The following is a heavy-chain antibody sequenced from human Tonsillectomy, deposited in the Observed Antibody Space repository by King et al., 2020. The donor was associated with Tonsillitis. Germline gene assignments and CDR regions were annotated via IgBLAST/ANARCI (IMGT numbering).Heavy chain of an antibody. Sequence: VQLVESGGDLVKPGGSLRLSCAASGFTFSNAWMSWDRQAPGKGLEWVGLIKSKADGGTTNYAAPVKGRFTISRDDSKNTLYLQMNSLKTEDTAVYYCTTPYSSSWYGYWGQGTLVTVSS. CDR1: GFTFSNAW. CDR3: TTPYSSSWYGY. CDR2: IKSKADGGTT. J-gene: IGHJ4*02. V-gene: IGHV3-15*01. D-gene: IGHD6-13*01.